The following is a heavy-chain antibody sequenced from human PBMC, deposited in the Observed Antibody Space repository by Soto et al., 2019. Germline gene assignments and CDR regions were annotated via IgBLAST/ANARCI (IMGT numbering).Heavy chain of an antibody. J-gene: IGHJ6*02. CDR2: ISRSGGST. CDR3: ANTKPITMARAQDYDLDV. CDR1: GFRFNTYA. Sequence: PGGSLRLSCTVSGFRFNTYAMAWVRQAPGKGLEWVSAISRSGGSTYYADSVKGRFTISRDNSKNTLYLQINSLRAEDTAVYYCANTKPITMARAQDYDLDVWGQGTTVTVSS. V-gene: IGHV3-23*01. D-gene: IGHD3-10*01.